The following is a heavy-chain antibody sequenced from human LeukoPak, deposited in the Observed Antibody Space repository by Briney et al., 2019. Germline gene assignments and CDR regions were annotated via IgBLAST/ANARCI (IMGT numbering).Heavy chain of an antibody. J-gene: IGHJ4*02. D-gene: IGHD4-23*01. CDR3: ARAPDYGGNIDY. CDR1: GFTFSSYA. Sequence: PGGSLRLSCAASGFTFSSYAMHWVRRAPGKGLEWVAVISYDGSNKYYADSVKGRFTISRDNSKNTLYLQMNSLRAEDTAVYYCARAPDYGGNIDYWGQGTLVTVSS. CDR2: ISYDGSNK. V-gene: IGHV3-30-3*01.